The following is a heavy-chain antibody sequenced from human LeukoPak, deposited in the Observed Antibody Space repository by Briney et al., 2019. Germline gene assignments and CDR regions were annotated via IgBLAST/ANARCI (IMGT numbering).Heavy chain of an antibody. V-gene: IGHV4-34*01. CDR1: GGSFSGYY. J-gene: IGHJ6*03. CDR2: INHSGST. Sequence: PSETLSLTCAVYGGSFSGYYWSWIRQPPGKGLEWIGEINHSGSTNYNPSLKSRVTISVDTSKNQFSLKLSSVTAADTAVYYCARDHYYGSGSYKVYYYYMDVWGKGTTVTVSS. D-gene: IGHD3-10*01. CDR3: ARDHYYGSGSYKVYYYYMDV.